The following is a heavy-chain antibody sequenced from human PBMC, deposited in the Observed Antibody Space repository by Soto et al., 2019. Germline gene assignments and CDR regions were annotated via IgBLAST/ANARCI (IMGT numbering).Heavy chain of an antibody. CDR2: IIPIFGTA. CDR3: ARDEYSSSIVDYYYYGMDV. CDR1: GGTFSSYA. V-gene: IGHV1-69*13. D-gene: IGHD6-6*01. Sequence: SVKVSCKASGGTFSSYAISWVRQAPGQGLEWMGGIIPIFGTANYAQKFQGRVTITADESTSTAYMELSSLRSEDTAVYYCARDEYSSSIVDYYYYGMDVWGQGTTVTVS. J-gene: IGHJ6*02.